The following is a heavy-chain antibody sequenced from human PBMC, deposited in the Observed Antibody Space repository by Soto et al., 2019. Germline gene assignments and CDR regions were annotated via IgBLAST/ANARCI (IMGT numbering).Heavy chain of an antibody. CDR2: IYYSGST. CDR1: GGSISSGGYY. V-gene: IGHV4-31*03. Sequence: PSETLSLTCTVSGGSISSGGYYWSWIRQHPGKGLEWIGYIYYSGSTYYNPSLKSRVTISVDTSKNQFSLKLSSVTAADTAVYYCARVYYDSSGYPRYYFDYWGQGTLVTVSS. J-gene: IGHJ4*02. D-gene: IGHD3-22*01. CDR3: ARVYYDSSGYPRYYFDY.